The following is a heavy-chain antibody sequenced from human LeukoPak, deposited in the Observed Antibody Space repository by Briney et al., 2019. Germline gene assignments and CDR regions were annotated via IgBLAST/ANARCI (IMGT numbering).Heavy chain of an antibody. D-gene: IGHD6-19*01. Sequence: ASVKVSCKASGYTFTGHYMHWVRQAPGQGLEWMGWINPNSGVTNYTQKFQGRVTMTRDTSISTAYMELSRLRADDTGVYYVARPGMAGTEDDAFDIWGQGTMVTVSS. CDR3: ARPGMAGTEDDAFDI. CDR1: GYTFTGHY. V-gene: IGHV1-2*02. CDR2: INPNSGVT. J-gene: IGHJ3*02.